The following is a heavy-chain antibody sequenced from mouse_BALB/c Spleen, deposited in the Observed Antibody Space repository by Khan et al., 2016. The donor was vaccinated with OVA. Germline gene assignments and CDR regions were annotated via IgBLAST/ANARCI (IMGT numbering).Heavy chain of an antibody. CDR1: GYTFINYW. V-gene: IGHV1-7*01. J-gene: IGHJ2*01. CDR2: INPSTGYT. Sequence: QIQLVQSGAELAKPGASVKMSCKASGYTFINYWILWVKQRPGQGLEWIGYINPSTGYTEYNQNFKDKATLTADKSSSTAYMQLSSLTSEDSAVYYGARRDLRWDFDYWGQGTTLTVSS. CDR3: ARRDLRWDFDY. D-gene: IGHD1-1*01.